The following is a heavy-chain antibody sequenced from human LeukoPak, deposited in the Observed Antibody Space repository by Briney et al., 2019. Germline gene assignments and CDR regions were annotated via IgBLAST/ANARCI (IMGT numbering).Heavy chain of an antibody. CDR1: GLPFSSYA. Sequence: GGSLRLSCAPSGLPFSSYAMRWVPHAPGKGVEWVSGISGTGGSTCYADYVKGRFTISRDNSKNTQYLQMNSLRAEDTAVYYCAKDRSMIVLGVGDYWGQGTLVTVSS. CDR2: ISGTGGST. D-gene: IGHD2/OR15-2a*01. J-gene: IGHJ4*02. V-gene: IGHV3-23*01. CDR3: AKDRSMIVLGVGDY.